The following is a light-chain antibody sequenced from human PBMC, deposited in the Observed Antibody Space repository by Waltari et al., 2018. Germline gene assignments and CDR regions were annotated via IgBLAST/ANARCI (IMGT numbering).Light chain of an antibody. J-gene: IGLJ2*01. Sequence: QSVLTQPPSASGTPGQGVTIPCSGSSSNIGTNSVYWYQQLPGTAPKLLIYTNNQRHSGVPDRFSGSKSGTSASLAISGLRSEDEADYYCATWDDSLSGVVFGGGTKLTVL. CDR1: SSNIGTNS. CDR2: TNN. V-gene: IGLV1-47*01. CDR3: ATWDDSLSGVV.